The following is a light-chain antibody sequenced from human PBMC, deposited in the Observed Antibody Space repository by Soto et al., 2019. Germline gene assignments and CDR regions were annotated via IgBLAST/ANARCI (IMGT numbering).Light chain of an antibody. CDR1: QSVSSSY. Sequence: EIVLTQSPGTLSLSPGERATLSCRASQSVSSSYLAWYQQKPGQAPRLLIYGASSRATGIPDRFSGSGSGTDFTLTISRLVPEDFAVYYWQQYGSSPPDTFGGGTKVEIK. J-gene: IGKJ4*01. CDR3: QQYGSSPPDT. CDR2: GAS. V-gene: IGKV3-20*01.